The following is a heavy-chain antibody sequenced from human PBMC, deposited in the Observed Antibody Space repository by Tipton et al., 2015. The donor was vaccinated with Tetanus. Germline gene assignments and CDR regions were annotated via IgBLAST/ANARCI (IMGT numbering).Heavy chain of an antibody. CDR3: ARVWGRGQLVTKPNWYFDL. CDR1: GFTFSDYY. D-gene: IGHD6-6*01. V-gene: IGHV3-11*01. Sequence: EASGFTFSDYYMSWIRQAPGKGLEWVSYISSSGSTIYYADSVKGRFTISRDNAKNSLSLQVNSLRAEDTAVYYCARVWGRGQLVTKPNWYFDLWGRGTLVTVSS. J-gene: IGHJ2*01. CDR2: ISSSGSTI.